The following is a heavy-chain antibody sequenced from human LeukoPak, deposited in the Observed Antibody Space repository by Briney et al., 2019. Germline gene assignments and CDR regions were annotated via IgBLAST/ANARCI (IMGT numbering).Heavy chain of an antibody. CDR3: ARDPQYCSGGSCYSFDY. CDR1: GFTFSTYS. CDR2: IISSSSYI. V-gene: IGHV3-21*01. J-gene: IGHJ4*02. Sequence: GGSLRLSCAASGFTFSTYSMSWVRQAPGKGLEWVSSIISSSSYIYYADSVKGRFTISRDNAKNSLYLQMNSLRAEDTAVYYCARDPQYCSGGSCYSFDYWGQGTLVTVSS. D-gene: IGHD2-15*01.